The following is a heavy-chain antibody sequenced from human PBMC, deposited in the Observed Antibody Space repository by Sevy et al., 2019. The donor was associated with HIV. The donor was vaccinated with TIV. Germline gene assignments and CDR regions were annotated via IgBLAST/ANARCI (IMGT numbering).Heavy chain of an antibody. V-gene: IGHV3-23*01. Sequence: GGSLRLSCEASGFTFSKYSMSWVRQAPGKGLEWVSTFSFGCGRINYADSVKGRFTISRDDSKNTLYLQMNSLRAEDTGVYFCGRGGWTKPHDYWGQGTLVTVSS. J-gene: IGHJ4*02. CDR3: GRGGWTKPHDY. CDR1: GFTFSKYS. D-gene: IGHD2-15*01. CDR2: FSFGCGRI.